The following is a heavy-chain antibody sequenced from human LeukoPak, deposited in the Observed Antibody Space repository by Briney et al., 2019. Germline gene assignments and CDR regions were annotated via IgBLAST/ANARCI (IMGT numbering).Heavy chain of an antibody. CDR2: ISYDGSNK. Sequence: GGSLRLSCAASGFTFSSYAMHWVRQAPGKGLEWVAVISYDGSNKYYADSVKGRFTISRDNSKNTLYLQMNSLRAEDTAVYYCARDLSGAVAGFWFDPWGQGTLVTVSS. CDR1: GFTFSSYA. D-gene: IGHD6-19*01. V-gene: IGHV3-30*04. J-gene: IGHJ5*02. CDR3: ARDLSGAVAGFWFDP.